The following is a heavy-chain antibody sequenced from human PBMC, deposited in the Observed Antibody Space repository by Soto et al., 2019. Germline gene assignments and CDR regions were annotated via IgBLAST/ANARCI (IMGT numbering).Heavy chain of an antibody. V-gene: IGHV1-18*01. J-gene: IGHJ5*02. CDR3: ARGRKLWFGEFIFDP. CDR1: GYTFTSYG. CDR2: ISAYNGNT. D-gene: IGHD3-10*01. Sequence: ASVKVSCKASGYTFTSYGISWVRQAPGQGLEWMGWISAYNGNTNYAQKLQGRVTMTTDTSTSTAYMELRSLRSDDTAVYYCARGRKLWFGEFIFDPWGQGTLVTVSS.